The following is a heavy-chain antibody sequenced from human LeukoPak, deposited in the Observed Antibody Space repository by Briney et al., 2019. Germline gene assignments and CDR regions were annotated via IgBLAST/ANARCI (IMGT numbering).Heavy chain of an antibody. Sequence: GGSLRLSCVASGFSFNNYAMNWVRQAPGQGLEWVSLIIGSSGSTFYADSVKGRFTISRDKSKNTPYLQMNSLRAEDTAVYYCAKGAYDYIEIAYFDYWGQGSLVTVSS. CDR2: IIGSSGST. D-gene: IGHD5-12*01. CDR3: AKGAYDYIEIAYFDY. V-gene: IGHV3-23*01. J-gene: IGHJ4*02. CDR1: GFSFNNYA.